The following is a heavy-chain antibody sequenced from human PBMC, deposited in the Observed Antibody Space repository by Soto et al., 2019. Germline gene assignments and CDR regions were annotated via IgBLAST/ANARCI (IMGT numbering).Heavy chain of an antibody. D-gene: IGHD3-22*01. CDR3: PRDSYDRSGYEVDP. CDR2: IYKGGSI. J-gene: IGHJ5*02. V-gene: IGHV4-4*09. CDR1: GGSIGDVY. Sequence: SETMSHTCIVSGGSIGDVYWSWLRPPPGKGLEWIGYIYKGGSINYNPSLKSRVTISVDTSNNQFSLKLSSVTAADTAVYYCPRDSYDRSGYEVDPWCQGTLVPSPQ.